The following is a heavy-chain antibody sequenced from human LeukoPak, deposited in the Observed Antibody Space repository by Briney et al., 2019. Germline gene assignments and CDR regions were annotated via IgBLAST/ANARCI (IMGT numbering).Heavy chain of an antibody. Sequence: SETLSLTCTVSGGSIRSYYWSWIRQPPGKGLQWIGYIYYSGSTSYNPSLKSRVTISVDTSKNQFSLKLSSVTAADTAVYYCASAEGGSEAFDIWGQGTMVTVSS. CDR3: ASAEGGSEAFDI. V-gene: IGHV4-59*12. J-gene: IGHJ3*02. D-gene: IGHD1-26*01. CDR2: IYYSGST. CDR1: GGSIRSYY.